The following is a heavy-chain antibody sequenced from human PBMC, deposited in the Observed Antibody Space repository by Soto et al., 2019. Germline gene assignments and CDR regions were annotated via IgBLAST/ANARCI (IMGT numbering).Heavy chain of an antibody. CDR1: GYTFTNYG. CDR3: AREGQAPYYYYGMAV. CDR2: ISGYNGNT. J-gene: IGHJ6*02. V-gene: IGHV1-18*01. Sequence: QVQVVQSGDEVKKPGASVKVSCKASGYTFTNYGFSWVRQAPGQGLEWMGWISGYNGNTKYAEKFQGRVTMTTDTSPSTAHMELRSLRSDDTAVYYCAREGQAPYYYYGMAVWGQGTAVTVSS.